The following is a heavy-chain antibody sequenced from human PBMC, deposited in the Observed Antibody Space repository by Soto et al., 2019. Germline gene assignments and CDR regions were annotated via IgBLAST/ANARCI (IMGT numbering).Heavy chain of an antibody. CDR3: ARGGGCSGGACYFDY. V-gene: IGHV4-34*01. Sequence: QVQLQQWGAGLLKPSETLSLTCAVYGGSFSGYYWSWIRQPPGKGLECIGEINHSGSTNYNPSRKSRVTISVDTSKNQFFLKVRSVTAADTAVYYCARGGGCSGGACYFDYWGQGTLVTVAS. CDR2: INHSGST. CDR1: GGSFSGYY. D-gene: IGHD2-15*01. J-gene: IGHJ4*02.